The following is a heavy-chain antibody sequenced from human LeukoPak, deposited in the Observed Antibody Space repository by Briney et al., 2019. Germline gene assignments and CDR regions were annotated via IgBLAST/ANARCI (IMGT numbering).Heavy chain of an antibody. CDR2: IYYSGST. Sequence: SETLSLTCTVSGGPISSSSYYWGWIRQPPGKGLEWIGSIYYSGSTYYNPSLKSRVTISVDTSKNQFSLKLSSVTAADTAVYYCARIVDTAMDNYIDYWGQGTLVTVSS. J-gene: IGHJ4*02. CDR1: GGPISSSSYY. V-gene: IGHV4-39*07. CDR3: ARIVDTAMDNYIDY. D-gene: IGHD5-18*01.